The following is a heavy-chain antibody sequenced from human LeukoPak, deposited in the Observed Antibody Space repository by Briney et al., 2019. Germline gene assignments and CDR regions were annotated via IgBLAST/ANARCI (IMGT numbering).Heavy chain of an antibody. CDR1: GGSISSSSYY. J-gene: IGHJ4*02. CDR2: IYYSGST. D-gene: IGHD6-13*01. V-gene: IGHV4-39*01. CDR3: ARLRYSSSWYEGGRDY. Sequence: SETLSLTCTVSGGSISSSSYYWGWIRQPPGKGLEWIGSIYYSGSTYYNPSLKSRVTISVDTSKNQFSLKLSSVTAADTAVYYCARLRYSSSWYEGGRDYWGQGTLVTVSS.